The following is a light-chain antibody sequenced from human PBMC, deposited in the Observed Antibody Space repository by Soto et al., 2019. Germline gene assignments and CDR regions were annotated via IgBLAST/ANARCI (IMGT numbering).Light chain of an antibody. CDR3: QQYYSLPYT. V-gene: IGKV4-1*01. Sequence: DIVMTQSPDSLAVSLGERATINCKSSQTILYSPNRHCLTWYQQKQGQPPRLLIYWASDREPGVPDRFSGSGSGTDFTLTISSLQAEDVAVYYCQQYYSLPYTFGQGTKLEI. J-gene: IGKJ2*01. CDR1: QTILYSPNRHC. CDR2: WAS.